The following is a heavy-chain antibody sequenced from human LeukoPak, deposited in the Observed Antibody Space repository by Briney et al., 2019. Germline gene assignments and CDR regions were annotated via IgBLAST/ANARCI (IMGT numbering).Heavy chain of an antibody. D-gene: IGHD3-22*01. J-gene: IGHJ4*02. CDR1: GFTFSSYD. CDR2: IGTGDDT. CDR3: AKAVVPVISQHYFDY. Sequence: PGVSLRLSCAASGFTFSSYDMHWVRQATGKGLEWVSAIGTGDDTYYPDSVKGRFTISRDNSTNTLYLQMKSLRAEDTAVYYCAKAVVPVISQHYFDYWGQGTLVTVSS. V-gene: IGHV3-13*01.